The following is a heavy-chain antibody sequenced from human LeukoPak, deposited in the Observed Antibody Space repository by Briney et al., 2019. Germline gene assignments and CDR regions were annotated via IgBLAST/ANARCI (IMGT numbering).Heavy chain of an antibody. CDR1: GGSISSSSYH. J-gene: IGHJ4*02. D-gene: IGHD3/OR15-3a*01. V-gene: IGHV4-39*01. CDR2: ISYSGST. Sequence: SETLSLTCTVSGGSISSSSYHWGCIRQPPGKGLESIGSISYSGSTHYNPSLQSRVTISVDTSKNQFSLKLSSVTAADTAVYYCARYEEFSTGYSASSPRHYFDHWGQGTLVTVSS. CDR3: ARYEEFSTGYSASSPRHYFDH.